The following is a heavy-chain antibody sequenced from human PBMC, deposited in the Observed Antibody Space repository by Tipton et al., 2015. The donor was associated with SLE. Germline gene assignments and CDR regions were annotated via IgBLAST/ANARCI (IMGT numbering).Heavy chain of an antibody. D-gene: IGHD6-19*01. CDR2: IYDDTGRT. Sequence: TLSLTCSVSGASIRDSFSYWGWIRQPPGKGLEWIGSIYDDTGRTHYNPSLKSRVTVSLDTSNNQFSLRLSSVTAADTAVYFCARGTGWESAFDFWGQGTLVTVSS. V-gene: IGHV4-39*07. J-gene: IGHJ4*02. CDR1: GASIRDSFSY. CDR3: ARGTGWESAFDF.